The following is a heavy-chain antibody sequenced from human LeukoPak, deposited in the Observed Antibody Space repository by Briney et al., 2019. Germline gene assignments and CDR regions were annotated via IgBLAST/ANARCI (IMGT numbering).Heavy chain of an antibody. D-gene: IGHD6-13*01. CDR1: GFTVSSNY. CDR3: AKGGLRRIAAAGIDY. CDR2: IRYVGGNK. V-gene: IGHV3-30*02. Sequence: GGSLRLSCAASGFTVSSNYMSWVRQAPGKGLEWVAFIRYVGGNKDYADSVKGRFTISRDNSKNTLYLQMNSLRAEDTAVYYCAKGGLRRIAAAGIDYWGQGTLVTVSS. J-gene: IGHJ4*02.